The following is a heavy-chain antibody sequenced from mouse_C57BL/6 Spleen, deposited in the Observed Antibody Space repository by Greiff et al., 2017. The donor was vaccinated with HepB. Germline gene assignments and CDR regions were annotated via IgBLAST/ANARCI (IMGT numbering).Heavy chain of an antibody. D-gene: IGHD2-4*01. CDR3: ARQDWDYDGDY. V-gene: IGHV5-6*01. Sequence: EVQLVESGGDIVKPGGSLKLSCAASGFTFSSYGMSWVRQTPDKRLEWVATISSGGSYTYYPDSVKGRFTISRDNAKNTLYLQMSSLKSEDTAMYYCARQDWDYDGDYWGQGTTLTVSS. CDR1: GFTFSSYG. J-gene: IGHJ2*01. CDR2: ISSGGSYT.